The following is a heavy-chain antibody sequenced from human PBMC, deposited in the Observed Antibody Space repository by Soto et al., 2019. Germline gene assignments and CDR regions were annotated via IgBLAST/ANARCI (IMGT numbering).Heavy chain of an antibody. Sequence: EVQLLESGGGLVQPGGSLRLSCAASGFTFSSYAMSWVRQARGKGLEWVSAISGSGGSTYYADSVKGRFTISRDNSKNTLYLQMNSLRAADTAVYYCAKSRVVLKGPAPFDYWGQGTLVTVSS. CDR1: GFTFSSYA. CDR3: AKSRVVLKGPAPFDY. CDR2: ISGSGGST. D-gene: IGHD3-9*01. V-gene: IGHV3-23*01. J-gene: IGHJ4*02.